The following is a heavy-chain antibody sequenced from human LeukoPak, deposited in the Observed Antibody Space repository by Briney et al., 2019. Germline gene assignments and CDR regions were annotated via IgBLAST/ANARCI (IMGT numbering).Heavy chain of an antibody. V-gene: IGHV1-69*13. CDR3: ARDGGDSSPPLL. D-gene: IGHD6-13*01. J-gene: IGHJ4*02. CDR1: GGTFSSYA. Sequence: ASVKVSCKAAGGTFSSYANSWVRQAPGQGLEWMGGIIPIFGTANYAQKFQGRVTITADESTSTAYMELSSLRSEDTAVYYCARDGGDSSPPLLWGQGTLVTVSS. CDR2: IIPIFGTA.